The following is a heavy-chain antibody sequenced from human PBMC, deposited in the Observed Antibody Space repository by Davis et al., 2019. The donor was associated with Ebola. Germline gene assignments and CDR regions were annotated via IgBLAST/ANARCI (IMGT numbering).Heavy chain of an antibody. CDR3: ARVGDMTTTPDAFDL. Sequence: SETLSLTCAVSGGSISSSNWWSRVRQPPGKGLEWIGEIYHSESTNYNPSLKSRVTMLVDKSKNLFSLKLTSVTAADTAVYYCARVGDMTTTPDAFDLWGQGTMVTVSS. CDR1: GGSISSSNW. CDR2: IYHSEST. D-gene: IGHD4-11*01. J-gene: IGHJ3*01. V-gene: IGHV4-4*02.